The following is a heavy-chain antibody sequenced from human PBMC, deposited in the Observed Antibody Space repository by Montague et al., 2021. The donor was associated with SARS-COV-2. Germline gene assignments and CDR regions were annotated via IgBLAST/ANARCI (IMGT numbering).Heavy chain of an antibody. V-gene: IGHV4-59*01. J-gene: IGHJ4*02. D-gene: IGHD1-1*01. CDR1: GDSISSDY. Sequence: SETLSLTCSVSGDSISSDYWSCIRQSPGRRLDWIGQIYYTGSAKYNTSLKSRVSISVDTSRRQFSLNLKSVTAADTAVYYCARAQTTCFIANFVTYFAYWGKGPQVTVS. CDR2: IYYTGSA. CDR3: ARAQTTCFIANFVTYFAY.